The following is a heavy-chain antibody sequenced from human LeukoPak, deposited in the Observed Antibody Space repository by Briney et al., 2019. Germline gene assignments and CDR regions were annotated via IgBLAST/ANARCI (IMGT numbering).Heavy chain of an antibody. J-gene: IGHJ4*02. CDR2: IYYSGST. V-gene: IGHV4-39*07. CDR1: GGSISSSSYY. D-gene: IGHD6-19*01. Sequence: SETLSLTCTVSGGSISSSSYYWGWIRQPPGKGLEWIGSIYYSGSTYYNPSLKSRVTISVDTSKNQFSLKLSSVTAADTAVYYCARGKWLADYWGQGTLVTVSS. CDR3: ARGKWLADY.